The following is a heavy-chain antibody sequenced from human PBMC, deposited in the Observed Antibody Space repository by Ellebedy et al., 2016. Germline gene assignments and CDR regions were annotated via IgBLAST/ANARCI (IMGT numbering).Heavy chain of an antibody. J-gene: IGHJ6*03. CDR2: INPSGGST. V-gene: IGHV1-46*03. CDR3: ARANYGSGSYWYYYSYMDV. Sequence: ASVKVSCXASGYTFTSYYMHWVRQAPGQGLEWMGIINPSGGSTSYAQKFQGRVTMTRDTSTSTVYMELSSLRSEDTAVYYCARANYGSGSYWYYYSYMDVWGKGTTVTVSS. CDR1: GYTFTSYY. D-gene: IGHD3-10*01.